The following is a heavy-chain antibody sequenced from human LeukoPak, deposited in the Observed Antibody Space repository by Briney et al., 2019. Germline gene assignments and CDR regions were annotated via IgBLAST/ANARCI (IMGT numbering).Heavy chain of an antibody. CDR3: ARVDSSNWYESRGYFDY. Sequence: QAGGSLRLSCTASGFTLSTYSMNWVRQAPGKGLEWVSYIGYRSSPIHYADSVKGRFTISRDNAKNSLYLQMNSLRAEDTAVYYCARVDSSNWYESRGYFDYWGQGTLVTVSS. D-gene: IGHD6-13*01. J-gene: IGHJ4*02. CDR2: IGYRSSPI. CDR1: GFTLSTYS. V-gene: IGHV3-48*01.